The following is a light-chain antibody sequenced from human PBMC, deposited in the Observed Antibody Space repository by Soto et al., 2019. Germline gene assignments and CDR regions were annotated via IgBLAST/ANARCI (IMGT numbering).Light chain of an antibody. V-gene: IGLV2-23*01. CDR1: SSDVGSYNL. Sequence: QSVLTQPASVSGSPGQSITISCTGTSSDVGSYNLVSWYQQHPGKAPKLMIYEGSKRPSGVSNRFSGSKSGNTASLTISGLQAEDEADYYCCSYAGSQVFCGVTNLTVL. CDR2: EGS. J-gene: IGLJ2*01. CDR3: CSYAGSQV.